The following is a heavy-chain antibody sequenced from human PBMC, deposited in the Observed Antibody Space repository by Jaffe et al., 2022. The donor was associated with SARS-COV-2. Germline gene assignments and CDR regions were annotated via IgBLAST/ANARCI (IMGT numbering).Heavy chain of an antibody. J-gene: IGHJ4*02. CDR1: GGSFSGYY. D-gene: IGHD3-16*02. Sequence: QVQLQQWGAGLLKPSETLSLTCAVYGGSFSGYYWSWIRQPPGKGLEWIGEINHSGSTNYNPSLKSRVTISVDTSKNQFSLKLSSVTAADTAVYYCARGRNDYVWGSYHTNSYYFDYWGQGTLVTVSS. CDR2: INHSGST. CDR3: ARGRNDYVWGSYHTNSYYFDY. V-gene: IGHV4-34*01.